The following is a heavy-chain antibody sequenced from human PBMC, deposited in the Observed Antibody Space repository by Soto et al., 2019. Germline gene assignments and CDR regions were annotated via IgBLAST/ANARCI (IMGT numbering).Heavy chain of an antibody. CDR1: GYTFTSCG. D-gene: IGHD1-26*01. Sequence: QVQLMQSGPEVKKPGASVKVSYKASGYTFTSCGITWVRQAPGQGLEWMGWISVYNGNTHYAQNLQGRVTMTTDTSTTTAYMELRSLTSDDTAMYYCARDPQYSGSLSGGGDAFDIWGQGTMVTVSS. V-gene: IGHV1-18*01. CDR2: ISVYNGNT. CDR3: ARDPQYSGSLSGGGDAFDI. J-gene: IGHJ3*02.